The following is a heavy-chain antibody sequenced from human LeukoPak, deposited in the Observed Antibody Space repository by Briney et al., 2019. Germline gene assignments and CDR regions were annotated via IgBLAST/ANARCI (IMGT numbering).Heavy chain of an antibody. V-gene: IGHV4-31*03. CDR1: GSSISSGTFS. CDR2: IYSSGSN. Sequence: SQTLSLTCTVSGSSISSGTFSWTWIRQHPGKDLEWIGYIYSSGSNFYNPSLKGRVTISVDTSKNQFSLKLSSVTAADTAVYYCARDSPTYYFDYWGQGTLVTVSS. J-gene: IGHJ4*02. CDR3: ARDSPTYYFDY.